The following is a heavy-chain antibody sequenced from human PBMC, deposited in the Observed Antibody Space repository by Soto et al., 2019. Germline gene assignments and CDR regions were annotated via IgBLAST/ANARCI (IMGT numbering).Heavy chain of an antibody. CDR1: GFTFISYA. D-gene: IGHD3-22*01. Sequence: GGSLRLSCAASGFTFISYAMSWVRQAPGKGLEWVSAISGSGGSTYYADSVKGRFTISRDNSKNTLYLQMNSLRAEDTAVYYCAKDRSYYYDSSGYTDAFDIWGQGTMVTVSS. CDR2: ISGSGGST. J-gene: IGHJ3*02. V-gene: IGHV3-23*01. CDR3: AKDRSYYYDSSGYTDAFDI.